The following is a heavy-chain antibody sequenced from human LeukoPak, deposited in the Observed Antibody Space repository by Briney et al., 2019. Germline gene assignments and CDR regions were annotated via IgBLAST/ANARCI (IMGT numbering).Heavy chain of an antibody. CDR1: GYTFTSYD. D-gene: IGHD2-2*01. Sequence: ASVKVSCKASGYTFTSYDINWVRQATGQGLRWMGWMDPNSGNTGYAQKFQGRVTITRNTSISTAYMELSSLRSEDTAVYYCARGGYCSSTSCYRFDPWGQGTLVTVSS. CDR2: MDPNSGNT. J-gene: IGHJ5*02. V-gene: IGHV1-8*03. CDR3: ARGGYCSSTSCYRFDP.